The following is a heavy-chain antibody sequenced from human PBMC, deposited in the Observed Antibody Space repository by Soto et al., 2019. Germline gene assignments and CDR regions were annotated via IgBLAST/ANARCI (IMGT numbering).Heavy chain of an antibody. CDR3: ARGRYGDY. Sequence: QVHLVQSGAEVKNPGASVKVSCKGSGYDFTTYGITWVRQAPGQGLEWMAWISAHNGNTSYAPNLQGRVTVTRDTSTSTAYIELRSLRSDDTAVYYCARGRYGDYWGQGALVTVSS. J-gene: IGHJ4*02. CDR1: GYDFTTYG. V-gene: IGHV1-18*01. D-gene: IGHD1-1*01. CDR2: ISAHNGNT.